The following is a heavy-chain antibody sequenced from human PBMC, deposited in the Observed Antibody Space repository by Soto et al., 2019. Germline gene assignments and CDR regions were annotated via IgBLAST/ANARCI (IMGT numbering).Heavy chain of an antibody. CDR1: GFTFSSYA. V-gene: IGHV3-23*01. CDR2: ISGSDDST. J-gene: IGHJ4*02. CDR3: AKRSSSSTFDY. Sequence: EVQLLESEGGLVQPGESLRLSCAASGFTFSSYAMSWVRQAPGKGLEWVSVISGSDDSTYYADSVKGRFTISRDNSKNTLYLQMNSLRVEDTAVYYCAKRSSSSTFDYWGQGTLVTVSS. D-gene: IGHD6-6*01.